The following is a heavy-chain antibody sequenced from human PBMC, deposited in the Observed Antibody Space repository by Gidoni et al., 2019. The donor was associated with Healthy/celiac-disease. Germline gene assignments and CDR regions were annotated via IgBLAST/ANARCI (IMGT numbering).Heavy chain of an antibody. CDR2: IYYSGST. J-gene: IGHJ4*02. Sequence: QVQLQESGPGLVKPSETLSLTCTVSGGSISSYYWSWIRQPPGKGLEWIGYIYYSGSTNYNPSLKSRVTISVDTSKNQFSLKLSSVTAADTAVYYCARATGDYVYRDYMYYFDYWGQGTLVTVSS. D-gene: IGHD4-17*01. CDR1: GGSISSYY. CDR3: ARATGDYVYRDYMYYFDY. V-gene: IGHV4-59*01.